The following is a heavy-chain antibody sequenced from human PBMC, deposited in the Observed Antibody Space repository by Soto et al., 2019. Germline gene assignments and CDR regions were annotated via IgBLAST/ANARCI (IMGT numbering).Heavy chain of an antibody. Sequence: QAQLVESGGGVVQPGTSLRLSCVASGFTISTHGMHWVRQAPGKGLEWLANIWYDGSNKFYAESVKGRFSISKDNSKNTLYLQMSSLRAEDTAVYYCAAATTWNFHFPYRGQGTQVTVSS. J-gene: IGHJ4*02. CDR2: IWYDGSNK. CDR1: GFTISTHG. CDR3: AAATTWNFHFPY. V-gene: IGHV3-33*03. D-gene: IGHD1-7*01.